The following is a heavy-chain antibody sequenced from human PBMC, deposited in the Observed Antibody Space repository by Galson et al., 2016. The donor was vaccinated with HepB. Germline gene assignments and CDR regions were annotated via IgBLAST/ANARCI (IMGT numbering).Heavy chain of an antibody. D-gene: IGHD3-16*01. CDR3: AKDAKRMTSVNGGTYDS. CDR2: ISGSGDKT. CDR1: KFTFSTCA. J-gene: IGHJ4*02. V-gene: IGHV3-23*01. Sequence: SLRLSCAASKFTFSTCAMSWVRQAPGKGLEWVSSISGSGDKTFHAESVKGRFTISRDNSRDTLFLQMNSLTVDDTAVYYCAKDAKRMTSVNGGTYDSWGQGTLVTVSS.